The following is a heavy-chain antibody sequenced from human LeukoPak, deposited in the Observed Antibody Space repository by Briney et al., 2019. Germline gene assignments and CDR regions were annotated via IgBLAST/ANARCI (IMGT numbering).Heavy chain of an antibody. J-gene: IGHJ4*02. CDR3: ARGPSSGIAAAGTPLGY. CDR2: INHSGST. Sequence: PSETLSLTCAVYGGSFSGNYWSWIRQPPGKGLEWIGEINHSGSTNYNPSLKSRVTISVDTSKNQFSLKLSSVTAADTAVYYCARGPSSGIAAAGTPLGYWGQGTLVTVSS. V-gene: IGHV4-34*01. D-gene: IGHD6-13*01. CDR1: GGSFSGNY.